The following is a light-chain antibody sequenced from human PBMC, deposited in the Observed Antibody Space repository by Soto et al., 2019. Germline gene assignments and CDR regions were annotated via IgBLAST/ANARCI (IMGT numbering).Light chain of an antibody. CDR2: EVS. V-gene: IGLV2-14*01. CDR1: SSDVGGYNY. J-gene: IGLJ1*01. Sequence: HSVLTQPASVSGSPGQSITISCTGTSSDVGGYNYVSWYQQHPGKAPKLMIYEVSNRPSGVSNRFSGSKSGNTASLTISGRHAEDEADYYCRSYTSSSTLYVFGPGSKPTVL. CDR3: RSYTSSSTLYV.